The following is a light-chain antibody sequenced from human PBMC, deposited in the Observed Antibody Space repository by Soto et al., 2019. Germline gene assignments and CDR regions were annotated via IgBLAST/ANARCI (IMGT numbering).Light chain of an antibody. CDR1: QSVSSN. CDR2: GAS. CDR3: QQYYNWPRT. J-gene: IGKJ1*01. Sequence: EIVMTQSPATLSVSPGERATLSCRASQSVSSNLAWYQHKPGQAPRLLVYGASTRASGIPDRFSGSGSGTEFTLSISSLQSEDFAVYYCQQYYNWPRTFGQGGNVDVK. V-gene: IGKV3-15*01.